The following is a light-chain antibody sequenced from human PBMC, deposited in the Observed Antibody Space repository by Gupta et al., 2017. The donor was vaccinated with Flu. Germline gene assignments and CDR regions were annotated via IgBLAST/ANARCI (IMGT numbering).Light chain of an antibody. CDR2: EVS. Sequence: QSALTQPPSVSGSPGQSVTLSCTGTSSDIGNYNRVSWYQQPPGTAPKLMIYEVSNRPSGVPDRFSGSKSGNTASLTISGLQAEDEADYYCSSYTSSYTYVFGTGTKLTVL. V-gene: IGLV2-18*02. CDR3: SSYTSSYTYV. CDR1: SSDIGNYNR. J-gene: IGLJ1*01.